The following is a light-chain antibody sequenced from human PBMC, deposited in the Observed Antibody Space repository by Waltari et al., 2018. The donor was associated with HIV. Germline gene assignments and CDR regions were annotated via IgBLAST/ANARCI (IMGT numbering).Light chain of an antibody. Sequence: QSVLTQPPSVSGAPGPRVTISCTGSSSNIGAGYDVHWYQQLLGTAPKLLIYGNSNRPSGVPDRFSGSKSGTSASLAITGLQAEDEADYYCQSYDSSLSAYVVFGGGTKLTVL. CDR1: SSNIGAGYD. CDR2: GNS. CDR3: QSYDSSLSAYVV. J-gene: IGLJ2*01. V-gene: IGLV1-40*01.